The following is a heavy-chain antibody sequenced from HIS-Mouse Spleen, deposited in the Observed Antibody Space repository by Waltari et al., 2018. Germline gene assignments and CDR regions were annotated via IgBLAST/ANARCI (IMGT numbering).Heavy chain of an antibody. V-gene: IGHV5-51*03. CDR2: IYPGDSDT. J-gene: IGHJ1*01. Sequence: EVQLVQSGAEVKKPGESLKISCKGSGYSLTSYWTGRVRQMPGKGLEWRGIIYPGDSDTRYSPSFQGQVTISADKSISTAYLQWSSLKASDTAMYYCARLRYSSSWLEYFQHWGQGTLVTVSS. CDR1: GYSLTSYW. CDR3: ARLRYSSSWLEYFQH. D-gene: IGHD6-13*01.